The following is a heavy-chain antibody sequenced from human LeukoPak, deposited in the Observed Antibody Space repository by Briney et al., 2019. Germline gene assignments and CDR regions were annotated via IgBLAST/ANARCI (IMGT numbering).Heavy chain of an antibody. CDR1: GGTFSSYA. Sequence: SVKVSCKASGGTFSSYAISWVRQAPGQGLEWMGGIIPIFGTANYAQKFQGRVTITADESTSTAYMELSSLRSEDTAVYYCARGGKSSSWTIKHYYFDYWGQGTLVTVSS. J-gene: IGHJ4*02. CDR2: IIPIFGTA. CDR3: ARGGKSSSWTIKHYYFDY. D-gene: IGHD6-13*01. V-gene: IGHV1-69*13.